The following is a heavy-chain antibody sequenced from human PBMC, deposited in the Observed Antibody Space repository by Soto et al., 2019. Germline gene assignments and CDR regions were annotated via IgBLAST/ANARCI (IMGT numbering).Heavy chain of an antibody. CDR2: IIPIFGTA. J-gene: IGHJ6*02. D-gene: IGHD3-3*01. Sequence: QVQLVQSGAEVKKPGSSVKVSCKASGGTFSSYAISWVRQAPGQGLEWMGGIIPIFGTANYAQKFQGRVTITAAQSTSTAYMELSSLRSQDTAVYYCARERVTIFGVDIDYYYGMDVWGQGTTVTVSS. V-gene: IGHV1-69*01. CDR1: GGTFSSYA. CDR3: ARERVTIFGVDIDYYYGMDV.